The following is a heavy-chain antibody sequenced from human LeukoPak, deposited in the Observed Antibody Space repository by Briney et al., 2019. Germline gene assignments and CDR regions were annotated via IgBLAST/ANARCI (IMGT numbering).Heavy chain of an antibody. CDR2: INPSGGST. J-gene: IGHJ5*02. Sequence: ASVKVSCKAFGYIFTSYYMHWVRQAPGQGLEWMGIINPSGGSTCYAQKFQGRVTMTRDTSTSTVYMELSSLRSEDTAVYYCARDHVDQRSFDPWGQGTLVTVSS. V-gene: IGHV1-46*01. CDR3: ARDHVDQRSFDP. D-gene: IGHD2-2*01. CDR1: GYIFTSYY.